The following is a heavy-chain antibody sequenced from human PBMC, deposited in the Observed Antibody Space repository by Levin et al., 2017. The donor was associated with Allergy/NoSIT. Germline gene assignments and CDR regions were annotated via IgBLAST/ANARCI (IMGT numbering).Heavy chain of an antibody. J-gene: IGHJ4*02. CDR1: GGSISNSY. CDR3: ARAFGYSDGWYGHYIDS. CDR2: LYTTGSP. Sequence: NPSETLSLSCTVSGGSISNSYWSWIRQPAGKGLEWIGRLYTTGSPIYNPSLKRRVTMSVDTSKNQFSLKMKSVTAADTAVYYCARAFGYSDGWYGHYIDSWGQGTLVTVSS. V-gene: IGHV4-4*07. D-gene: IGHD6-19*01.